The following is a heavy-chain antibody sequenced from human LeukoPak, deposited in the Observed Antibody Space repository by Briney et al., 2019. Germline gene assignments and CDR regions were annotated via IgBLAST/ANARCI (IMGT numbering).Heavy chain of an antibody. Sequence: SETLSLTCTVSGGSISSYYWSWIRQPPGRGLEWIGNIYHSGSTHYHPSLKSRVTISVDTSKNQFSLKLTSVTAADTAVYYCTRGARAGELVDYWGQGTLVTVSS. D-gene: IGHD3-16*01. V-gene: IGHV4-59*08. CDR1: GGSISSYY. CDR3: TRGARAGELVDY. J-gene: IGHJ4*02. CDR2: IYHSGST.